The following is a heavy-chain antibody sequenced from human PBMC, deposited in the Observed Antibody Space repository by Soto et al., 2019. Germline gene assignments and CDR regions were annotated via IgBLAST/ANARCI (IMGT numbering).Heavy chain of an antibody. CDR1: GYTFTSYY. CDR2: INPSGGST. D-gene: IGHD5-18*01. J-gene: IGHJ4*02. Sequence: ASVKVSCKASGYTFTSYYMHWVRQAPGQGLEWMGIINPSGGSTSYAQKFQGRVTMTRDTSISTAYMELSRLRSDDTAVYYCARVNYGYSDLDHWGQGSLVTVSP. V-gene: IGHV1-46*01. CDR3: ARVNYGYSDLDH.